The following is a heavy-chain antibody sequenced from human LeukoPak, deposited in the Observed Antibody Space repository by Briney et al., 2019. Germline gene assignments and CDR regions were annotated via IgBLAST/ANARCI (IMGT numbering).Heavy chain of an antibody. Sequence: PGGSLRLSCAASGFTFSSYAMSWVRQAPGKGLEWVSAVSGSGGSTYYADSVKGRFTISRDNSKNTLYLQMNSLRAEDTAVYYCAKRYSYGSYYYYYYMDVWGKGTTVTVSS. D-gene: IGHD5-18*01. J-gene: IGHJ6*03. V-gene: IGHV3-23*01. CDR1: GFTFSSYA. CDR3: AKRYSYGSYYYYYYMDV. CDR2: VSGSGGST.